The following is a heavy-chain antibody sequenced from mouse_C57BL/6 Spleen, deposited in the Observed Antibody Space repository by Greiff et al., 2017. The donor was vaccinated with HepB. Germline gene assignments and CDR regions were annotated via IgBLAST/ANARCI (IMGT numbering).Heavy chain of an antibody. V-gene: IGHV1-80*01. Sequence: QVQLKQSGAELVKPGASVKISCKASGYAFSSYWMNWVKQRPGKGLEWIGQIYPGDGDTNYNGKFKGKATLTADKSSSTAYMQPSSLTSEDSAVYFCARSYYGTLYYAMDYWGQGTSVTVSS. J-gene: IGHJ4*01. CDR3: ARSYYGTLYYAMDY. CDR2: IYPGDGDT. D-gene: IGHD2-1*01. CDR1: GYAFSSYW.